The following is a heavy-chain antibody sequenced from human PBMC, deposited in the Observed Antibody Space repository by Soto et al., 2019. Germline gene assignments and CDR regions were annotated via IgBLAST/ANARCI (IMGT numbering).Heavy chain of an antibody. V-gene: IGHV1-46*01. CDR2: FNPSGDAT. D-gene: IGHD3-10*01. CDR3: ARRGMSKIGFDT. J-gene: IGHJ3*02. CDR1: GYIFSNXY. Sequence: QVQLVQSGAEVKKPGTSVKVSCKASGYIFSNXYXHXXXQXSGQGLEWMGVFNPSGDATHYAQSFQGRVSVTRDTSTSTVYMELSTLTSEDTAVYYCARRGMSKIGFDTWGQGTMVTVSS.